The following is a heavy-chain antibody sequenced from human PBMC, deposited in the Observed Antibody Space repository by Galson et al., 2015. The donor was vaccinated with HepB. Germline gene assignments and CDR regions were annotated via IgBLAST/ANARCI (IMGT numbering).Heavy chain of an antibody. CDR3: ANDVLGYTWNYESPQYYYYYGMDV. CDR1: GFTSSTYG. D-gene: IGHD1-7*01. V-gene: IGHV3-30*18. J-gene: IGHJ6*02. Sequence: SLRLSCAASGFTSSTYGMHWVRQAPGKGLEWVAVISYDAINKHYADSVKGRFTISRDNSKNALYLQMNGLRAEDTAVYYCANDVLGYTWNYESPQYYYYYGMDVWGQGTTVTVSS. CDR2: ISYDAINK.